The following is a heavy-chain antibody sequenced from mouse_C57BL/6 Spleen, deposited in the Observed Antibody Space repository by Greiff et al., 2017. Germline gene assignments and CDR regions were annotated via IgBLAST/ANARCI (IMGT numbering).Heavy chain of an antibody. CDR2: IYPGSGST. D-gene: IGHD2-1*01. J-gene: IGHJ2*01. V-gene: IGHV1-55*01. CDR3: ARKAFYYGNSYYFDY. CDR1: GYTFTSYW. Sequence: QVQLQQPGAELVKPGASVKMSCKASGYTFTSYWITWVKQRPGQGLEWIGDIYPGSGSTNYNEKFKSKAPLTVDTSSSTAYMQLSSLTSEDSAVYYGARKAFYYGNSYYFDYWGQGTTLTVSS.